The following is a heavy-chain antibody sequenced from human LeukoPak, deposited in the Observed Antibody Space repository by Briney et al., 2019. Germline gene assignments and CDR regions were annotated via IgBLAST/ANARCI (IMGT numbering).Heavy chain of an antibody. CDR1: GGSLSGYY. J-gene: IGHJ3*01. CDR2: INHLGTT. D-gene: IGHD3-22*01. V-gene: IGHV4-34*01. CDR3: ARGQRLRYYYDRSAFDV. Sequence: SETLSLTCGVSGGSLSGYYWSWIRLSPGKGLEWIGEINHLGTTNCNPSLKSRVTISEDTSENQFSLKLSSVTVADTAVYYCARGQRLRYYYDRSAFDVWATGQWSPSLQ.